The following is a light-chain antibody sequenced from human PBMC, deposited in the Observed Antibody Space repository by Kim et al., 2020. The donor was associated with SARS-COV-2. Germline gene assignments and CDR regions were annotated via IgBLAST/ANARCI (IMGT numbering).Light chain of an antibody. CDR2: GAS. V-gene: IGKV3-20*01. CDR1: QSVSSSY. Sequence: EIVLTQSPATLSLSPGDRATLSCRASQSVSSSYFAWYQQKPGQAPRLLIYGASRRPTGIPDRFSGSGSGTDFTLTISRLEPEDFAVYYCQQYGRSPRTFGQGTKVDIK. J-gene: IGKJ1*01. CDR3: QQYGRSPRT.